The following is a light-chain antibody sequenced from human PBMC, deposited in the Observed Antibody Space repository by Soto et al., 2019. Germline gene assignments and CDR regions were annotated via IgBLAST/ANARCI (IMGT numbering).Light chain of an antibody. CDR2: GAS. Sequence: EIVMTQSPATLSVSPGERATLSCRASQSVSSNLAWYQQKPGQAPRLLIYGASTRATGIAARFSGSGSGTEFTLTISSPQSEDCAVSYCQQYNNWPLTFGPGTKVDIK. V-gene: IGKV3-15*01. CDR1: QSVSSN. CDR3: QQYNNWPLT. J-gene: IGKJ3*01.